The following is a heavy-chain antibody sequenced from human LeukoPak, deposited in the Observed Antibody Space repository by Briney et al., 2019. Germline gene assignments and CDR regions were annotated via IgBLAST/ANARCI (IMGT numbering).Heavy chain of an antibody. D-gene: IGHD6-13*01. CDR2: ISSSSSYI. Sequence: PGGSLRLSCAASGFTFSSYSMNWVRQAPGKGLEWVSSISSSSSYIYYADSVKGRFTISRDNAKNSLYLQMNSLRAEDTAVYYCARVNPGIAAFDPWGQGTLVTVSS. CDR1: GFTFSSYS. J-gene: IGHJ5*02. CDR3: ARVNPGIAAFDP. V-gene: IGHV3-21*01.